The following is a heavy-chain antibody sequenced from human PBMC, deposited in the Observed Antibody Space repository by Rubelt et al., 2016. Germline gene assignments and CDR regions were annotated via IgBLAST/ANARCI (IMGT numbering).Heavy chain of an antibody. D-gene: IGHD3-22*01. Sequence: GWIGYIYYSGRTNYNPSLKSRVTIWVDTSQNQISLKLNSVTAADTAVYYCARGYDSSGYWSETGNTYYFDYWGQGTLVTVSS. J-gene: IGHJ4*02. CDR2: IYYSGRT. CDR3: ARGYDSSGYWSETGNTYYFDY. V-gene: IGHV4-59*09.